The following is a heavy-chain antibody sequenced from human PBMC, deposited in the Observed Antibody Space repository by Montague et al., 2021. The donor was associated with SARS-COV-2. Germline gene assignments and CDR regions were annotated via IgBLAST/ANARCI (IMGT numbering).Heavy chain of an antibody. J-gene: IGHJ4*02. Sequence: SLRLSCAASGFIVSGNYMSWVRQAPGKGLDWVSVIYTGGTTFYAGSVKGRFTISRHNADNTLYLPMNSLRDDDTAVYYCAAGIGNNALAYWGQGTLVTVSS. CDR3: AAGIGNNALAY. CDR1: GFIVSGNY. V-gene: IGHV3-53*04. CDR2: IYTGGTT. D-gene: IGHD1-14*01.